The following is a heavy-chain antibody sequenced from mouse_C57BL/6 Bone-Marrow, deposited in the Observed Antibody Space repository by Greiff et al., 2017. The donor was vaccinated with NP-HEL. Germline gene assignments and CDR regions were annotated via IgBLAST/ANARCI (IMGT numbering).Heavy chain of an antibody. Sequence: EVKVEESGGGLVQPGGSMKLSCAASGFTFSDAWMDWVRQSPETGLEWVAEIRNKANNHATYYAESVKGRFTISRDDSKSSVYLQMNSLRAEDTGIYYCTSRDGYDEGYWGQGTTLTVSS. CDR2: IRNKANNHAT. V-gene: IGHV6-6*01. CDR3: TSRDGYDEGY. D-gene: IGHD2-2*01. J-gene: IGHJ2*01. CDR1: GFTFSDAW.